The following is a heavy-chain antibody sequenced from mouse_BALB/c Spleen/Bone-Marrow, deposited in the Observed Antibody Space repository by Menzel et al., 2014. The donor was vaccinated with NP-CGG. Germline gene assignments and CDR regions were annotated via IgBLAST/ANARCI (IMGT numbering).Heavy chain of an antibody. Sequence: EVMLVESGGDLVKPGGSLKLSCAASGFTFSSYGMSWVRQIPDKRLEWVATISSGGGYTFYPDSVKGRFTISRDNAKNTLNLQMTSLKSEDTAMYYCARRRDYDYFDYWGQGSTLTVSS. CDR2: ISSGGGYT. CDR1: GFTFSSYG. CDR3: ARRRDYDYFDY. D-gene: IGHD2-4*01. V-gene: IGHV5-6*02. J-gene: IGHJ2*01.